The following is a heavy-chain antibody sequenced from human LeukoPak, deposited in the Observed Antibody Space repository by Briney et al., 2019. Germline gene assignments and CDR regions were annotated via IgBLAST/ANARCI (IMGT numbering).Heavy chain of an antibody. Sequence: GGSLRLSCAASGFTFSSYEMNWVRQAPGKGLEWVSYISSSGSTIYYADSVKGRVTISRDNAKNSLYLQMNSLRAEDTAVYYCAELGITMIGGVWGKGTTVTVSS. V-gene: IGHV3-48*03. D-gene: IGHD3-10*02. CDR2: ISSSGSTI. J-gene: IGHJ6*04. CDR1: GFTFSSYE. CDR3: AELGITMIGGV.